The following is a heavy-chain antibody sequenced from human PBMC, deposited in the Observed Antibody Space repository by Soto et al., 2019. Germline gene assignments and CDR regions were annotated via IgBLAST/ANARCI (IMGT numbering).Heavy chain of an antibody. J-gene: IGHJ4*02. CDR2: MNPNSGNT. CDR1: GYTFTSYD. D-gene: IGHD3-22*01. V-gene: IGHV1-8*01. CDR3: ARVLPQTYYYDSSGNSYFDY. Sequence: GASVKVSCKASGYTFTSYDINWVRQATGQGLEWMGWMNPNSGNTGYAQKFQGRVTMTRNTSISTAYMELSSLRSEDTAVYYCARVLPQTYYYDSSGNSYFDYWGQGTLVTVSS.